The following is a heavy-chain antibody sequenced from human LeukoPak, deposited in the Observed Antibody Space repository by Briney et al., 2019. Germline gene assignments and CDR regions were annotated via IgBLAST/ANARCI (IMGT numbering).Heavy chain of an antibody. CDR3: VKSPGSGWPV. Sequence: GGSLRLSCAASGFTFSNVWMSWVRQAPGKGLEYLSAIYSDGSRTYYADSVKGRFTISRDNSKNTLYFEMSSLRVEDTAVYYCVKSPGSGWPVWGQGTLLTVSS. CDR1: GFTFSNVW. CDR2: IYSDGSRT. V-gene: IGHV3-64D*06. D-gene: IGHD6-19*01. J-gene: IGHJ4*02.